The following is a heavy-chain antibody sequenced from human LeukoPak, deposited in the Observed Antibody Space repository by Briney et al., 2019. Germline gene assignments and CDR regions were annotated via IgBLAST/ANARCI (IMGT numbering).Heavy chain of an antibody. V-gene: IGHV6-1*01. CDR2: AYYRSKWYF. CDR1: GGSVSDNVAA. CDR3: ARGSAFDI. J-gene: IGHJ3*02. Sequence: SQTLSLTCAISGGSVSDNVAAWNWVRQSPSRGLEWLGRAYYRSKWYFDYAVSLKSRMIINPDTSKNQFSLQLNSVTPEDTAVYYCARGSAFDIWGQGTMVTVSS.